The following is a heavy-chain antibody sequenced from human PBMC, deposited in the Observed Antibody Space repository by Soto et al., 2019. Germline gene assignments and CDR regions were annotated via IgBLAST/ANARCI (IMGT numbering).Heavy chain of an antibody. J-gene: IGHJ4*02. CDR2: ISAYNGNT. V-gene: IGHV1-18*01. Sequence: QVQLVQSGAEVKKPGASVKVSCKASGYTFTSYGISWVRQAPGQGLEWMGWISAYNGNTNYAQKLQGRVTMTTDTSTSTAYSELRTLRSDDTSLYYFGRDWAAAGPFDYWGQGALVTVSS. CDR1: GYTFTSYG. CDR3: GRDWAAAGPFDY. D-gene: IGHD6-13*01.